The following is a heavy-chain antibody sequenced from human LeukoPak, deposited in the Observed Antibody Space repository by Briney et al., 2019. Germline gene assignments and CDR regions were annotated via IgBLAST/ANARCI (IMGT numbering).Heavy chain of an antibody. CDR3: AKDRVRGSGWAVDY. Sequence: GGSLRLSCAASGFTFSSYGMHWVRQAPDKGLEWVAVISYDGSNKYYADSVKGRFTISRDSSKNTLYLQMNSLRAEDTAVYYCAKDRVRGSGWAVDYWGQGTLVTVSS. V-gene: IGHV3-30*18. CDR1: GFTFSSYG. D-gene: IGHD6-19*01. J-gene: IGHJ4*02. CDR2: ISYDGSNK.